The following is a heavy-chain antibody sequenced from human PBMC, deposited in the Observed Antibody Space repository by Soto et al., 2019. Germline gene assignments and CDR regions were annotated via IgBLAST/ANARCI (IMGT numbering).Heavy chain of an antibody. V-gene: IGHV3-11*05. CDR3: ARGGEDSSPYDY. D-gene: IGHD3-22*01. CDR2: ISSSSSYT. J-gene: IGHJ4*02. Sequence: GSLRLSCAASGFTFSDYYMSWIRQAPGKGLEWVSYISSSSSYTNYADSVKGRFTISRDNAKNSLYLQMNSLRAEDTAVYYCARGGEDSSPYDYWGQGTLVTVSS. CDR1: GFTFSDYY.